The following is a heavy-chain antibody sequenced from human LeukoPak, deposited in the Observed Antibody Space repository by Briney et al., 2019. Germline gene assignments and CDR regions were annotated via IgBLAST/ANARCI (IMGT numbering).Heavy chain of an antibody. CDR2: ISGTDDST. CDR1: GFTFSSYA. J-gene: IGHJ4*02. V-gene: IGHV3-23*01. CDR3: AKRRSAVAGPRYFDY. D-gene: IGHD6-19*01. Sequence: PGGSLRLSCAASGFTFSSYAMSWVRQAPGKGLEWVSSISGTDDSTYYADSVKGRFTVSRDNSKYTLSLQMDSLRAEDTAVYYCAKRRSAVAGPRYFDYWGQGTLVTVSS.